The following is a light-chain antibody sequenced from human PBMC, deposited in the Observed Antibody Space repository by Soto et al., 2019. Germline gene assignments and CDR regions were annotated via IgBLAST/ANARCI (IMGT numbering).Light chain of an antibody. CDR1: QTVNSDY. CDR2: ATS. CDR3: HQFGYSPRT. V-gene: IGKV3-20*01. Sequence: EIVLTQSPGTLSLSPGETGTLSFMASQTVNSDYLAWFQQRPGQAPRLLIFATSRRATDIPDRFSGSGSGTDFTLAIRRLEPEDFAVYYCHQFGYSPRTFGQGTKVDIK. J-gene: IGKJ1*01.